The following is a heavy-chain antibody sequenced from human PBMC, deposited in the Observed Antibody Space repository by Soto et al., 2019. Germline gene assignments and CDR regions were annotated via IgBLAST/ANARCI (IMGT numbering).Heavy chain of an antibody. V-gene: IGHV3-23*01. CDR2: IRASGDIT. J-gene: IGHJ6*02. Sequence: EVQLLESGGGLVQPGESLRLSCAASGFTFSSYAMSWVRQAPGKGLEWVSGIRASGDITYYADSVEGRFSISRDNSKNTLYLQMNSLRGEDTAVYYCASRGRCYGMDVWGQGTTVTVSS. CDR3: ASRGRCYGMDV. D-gene: IGHD3-10*01. CDR1: GFTFSSYA.